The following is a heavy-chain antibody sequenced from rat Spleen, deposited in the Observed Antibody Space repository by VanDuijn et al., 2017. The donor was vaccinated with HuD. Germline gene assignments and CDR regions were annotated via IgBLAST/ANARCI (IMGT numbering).Heavy chain of an antibody. D-gene: IGHD1-9*01. CDR2: ISYDGIIT. CDR1: GFTFSDYY. V-gene: IGHV5-29*01. Sequence: EVQLVESDGGLVQPGRSLKLSCAASGFTFSDYYMAWVRQAPTKGLEWVATISYDGIITYYRDSVKGRFTVSRDNAKTTLYLQMDSLRSEDTATYYCARHPTYYGFDGDYFACWGQGTLVTVSS. CDR3: ARHPTYYGFDGDYFAC. J-gene: IGHJ3*01.